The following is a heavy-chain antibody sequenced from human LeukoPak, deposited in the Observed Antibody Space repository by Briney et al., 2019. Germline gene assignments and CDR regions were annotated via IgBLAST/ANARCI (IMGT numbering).Heavy chain of an antibody. CDR3: ARGRPIAPLDY. CDR2: INSDGSST. D-gene: IGHD6-13*01. CDR1: GFTFSSYW. Sequence: QSGGSLRLSCAASGFTFSSYWMHWVRQAPGKGLVWVSRINSDGSSTSYADSVKGRFTISRDNAKNTLYLQMNSLRAEDTAVYYCARGRPIAPLDYWGQGTLVTVSS. V-gene: IGHV3-74*01. J-gene: IGHJ4*02.